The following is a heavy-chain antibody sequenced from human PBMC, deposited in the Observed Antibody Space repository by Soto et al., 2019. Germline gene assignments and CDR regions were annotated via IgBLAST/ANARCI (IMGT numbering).Heavy chain of an antibody. CDR2: IGNSNNPT. Sequence: EVQLVESGGGLVKPGGSPRLSCAASGFTLSDYSMLWVRQAPGKGLEWLAFIGNSNNPTFYADSVRGRFTISGDNPKNSVYLQMNSLREEDTAVYFCAREEGYCNGGPCYRGAFDFWGQGTIVTVSS. J-gene: IGHJ3*01. D-gene: IGHD2-15*01. CDR3: AREEGYCNGGPCYRGAFDF. CDR1: GFTLSDYS. V-gene: IGHV3-21*02.